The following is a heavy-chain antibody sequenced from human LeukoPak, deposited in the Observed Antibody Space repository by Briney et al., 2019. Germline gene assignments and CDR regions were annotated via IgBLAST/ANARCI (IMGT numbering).Heavy chain of an antibody. CDR1: GGSISSYY. Sequence: PSETLSLTCTVSGGSISSYYWSWIRQPAGKGLEWIGRIYTSGSTNYNPSLNSRVSMSVDTSKNQFSLNLSSVTAADTAVYYCARITIFRGNWFDPWGQGTLVTVSS. CDR3: ARITIFRGNWFDP. CDR2: IYTSGST. J-gene: IGHJ5*02. D-gene: IGHD3-3*01. V-gene: IGHV4-4*07.